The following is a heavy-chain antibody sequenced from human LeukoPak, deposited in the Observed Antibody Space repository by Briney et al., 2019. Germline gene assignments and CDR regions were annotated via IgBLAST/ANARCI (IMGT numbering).Heavy chain of an antibody. CDR2: ISGSGSST. J-gene: IGHJ6*02. D-gene: IGHD3-10*01. V-gene: IGHV3-23*01. CDR1: GFTFSSYA. CDR3: AKVGAGMVRGVIASVYGMDV. Sequence: PGGSLRLSCAASGFTFSSYAMSWVRQAPGKGLEWVSAISGSGSSTYYADSVKGRFTISRDNSKNTLYLQMNSLRAEDTAVYYCAKVGAGMVRGVIASVYGMDVWGQGTTVTVSS.